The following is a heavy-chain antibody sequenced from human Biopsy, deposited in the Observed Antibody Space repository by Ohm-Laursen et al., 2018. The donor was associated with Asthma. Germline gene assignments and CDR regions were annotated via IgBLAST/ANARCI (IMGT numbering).Heavy chain of an antibody. V-gene: IGHV1-18*01. J-gene: IGHJ6*04. D-gene: IGHD3-22*01. CDR3: ARAVDYSHYDGIDV. Sequence: GASVKVSCKTSGYTFNSAGITWVRQAPGQGLEWMGWISVYNGNTKVAQKLQDRVTMITDTSTSTAYMELRSLRSDDTAVYFCARAVDYSHYDGIDVWGEGTTVTVSP. CDR2: ISVYNGNT. CDR1: GYTFNSAG.